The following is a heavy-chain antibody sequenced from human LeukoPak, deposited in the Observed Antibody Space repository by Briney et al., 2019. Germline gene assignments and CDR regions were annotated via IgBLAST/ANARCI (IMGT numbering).Heavy chain of an antibody. V-gene: IGHV4-59*01. CDR1: DDSISDYY. D-gene: IGHD3-16*01. J-gene: IGHJ4*02. Sequence: SETLSLTCTVSDDSISDYYRGWIRQPPGKGLEWTGYFYNSGRSTYNPSLKSRVTISADTSKNHFSLKLNSVATADTAVYYCTRGAGWLIDYWGQGILVTVSS. CDR3: TRGAGWLIDY. CDR2: FYNSGRS.